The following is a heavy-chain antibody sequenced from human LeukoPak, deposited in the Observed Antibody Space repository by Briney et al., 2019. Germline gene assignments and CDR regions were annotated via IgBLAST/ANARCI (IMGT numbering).Heavy chain of an antibody. CDR1: GGSFSGYY. J-gene: IGHJ4*02. Sequence: NSSETLSLTCAVYGGSFSGYYWSWIRQPPGKGLEWIGEINHSGSTNYNPSLKSRVTISVDTSKNQFSLKLSSVTAADTAVYYCARSPDGVGWGQGTLVTVSS. D-gene: IGHD1-26*01. CDR3: ARSPDGVG. V-gene: IGHV4-34*01. CDR2: INHSGST.